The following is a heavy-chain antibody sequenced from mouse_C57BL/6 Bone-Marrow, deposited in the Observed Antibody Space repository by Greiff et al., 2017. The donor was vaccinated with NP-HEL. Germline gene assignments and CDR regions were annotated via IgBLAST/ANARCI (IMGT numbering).Heavy chain of an antibody. D-gene: IGHD3-3*01. CDR1: GFSLTSYG. V-gene: IGHV2-5*01. Sequence: VQLQQSGPGLVQPSQSLSITCTVSGFSLTSYGVHWVRQSPGKGLEWLGVIWRGGSTDYNAAFMSRLSITKDNSKSQVFFKMNSLQADDTAIYYCAKGHGGPAWYFDVWGTGTTVTVSS. J-gene: IGHJ1*03. CDR2: IWRGGST. CDR3: AKGHGGPAWYFDV.